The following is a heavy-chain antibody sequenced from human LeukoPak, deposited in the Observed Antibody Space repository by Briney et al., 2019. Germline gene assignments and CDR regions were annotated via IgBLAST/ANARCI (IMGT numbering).Heavy chain of an antibody. Sequence: KPSETLSLTCTVSGDSISSYYWSWIRQPPGKGLQWIGYIYTSGGTNYIPSLKGRVTISIDTSKNQFSLKLSSVTAADSAVYYCARLTRLSTSPDRYYLDYWGQGTLVTVFS. V-gene: IGHV4-4*09. CDR3: ARLTRLSTSPDRYYLDY. J-gene: IGHJ4*02. CDR1: GDSISSYY. CDR2: IYTSGGT. D-gene: IGHD6-6*01.